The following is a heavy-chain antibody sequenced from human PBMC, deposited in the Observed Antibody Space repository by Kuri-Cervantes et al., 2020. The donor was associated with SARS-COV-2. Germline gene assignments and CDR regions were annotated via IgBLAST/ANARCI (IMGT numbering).Heavy chain of an antibody. J-gene: IGHJ5*02. Sequence: GESLKISCAASEFTLSDHSMNWVRQARGKGLEWISFISASSSTIYYADSVKGRFTVSRDNTLNELYLQMNSLRAEDTAVYYCAGDPHSRGDWWFDPWGQGTQVTVSS. V-gene: IGHV3-48*04. D-gene: IGHD6-25*01. CDR1: EFTLSDHS. CDR3: AGDPHSRGDWWFDP. CDR2: ISASSSTI.